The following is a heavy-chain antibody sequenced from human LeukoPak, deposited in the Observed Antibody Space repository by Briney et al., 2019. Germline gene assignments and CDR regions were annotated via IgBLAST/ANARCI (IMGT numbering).Heavy chain of an antibody. CDR3: ASNPKDLVATPEVVDY. J-gene: IGHJ4*02. D-gene: IGHD5-12*01. CDR2: INSDGSST. V-gene: IGHV3-74*01. CDR1: GFTFSSYW. Sequence: PGGSLRLSCAASGFTFSSYWMHWVRQAPGKGLVWVSRINSDGSSTSYADSVKGRFTISRDNAKNTLHLQMNSLRAEDTAVYYCASNPKDLVATPEVVDYWGQGTLVTVSS.